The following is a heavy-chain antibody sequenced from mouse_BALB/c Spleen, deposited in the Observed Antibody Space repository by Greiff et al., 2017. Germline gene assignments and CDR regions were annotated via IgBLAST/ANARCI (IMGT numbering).Heavy chain of an antibody. CDR2: IYPGNSDT. V-gene: IGHV1-5*01. D-gene: IGHD2-3*01. CDR1: GYTFTSYW. CDR3: TRPSYDGYYGGFAY. Sequence: VQLQQSGTVLARPGASVKMSCKASGYTFTSYWMHWVKQRPGQGLEWIGAIYPGNSDTSYNQKFKGKAKLTAFTSTSTAYMELSSLTNEDSAVYYCTRPSYDGYYGGFAYWGQGTLVTVSA. J-gene: IGHJ3*01.